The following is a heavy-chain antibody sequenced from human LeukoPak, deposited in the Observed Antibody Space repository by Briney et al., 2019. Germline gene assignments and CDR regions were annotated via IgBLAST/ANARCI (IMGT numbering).Heavy chain of an antibody. J-gene: IGHJ6*03. CDR2: IVVGSGNT. CDR1: GFTFTSSA. D-gene: IGHD1-7*01. Sequence: GTSVKVSCKASGFTFTSSAMQWVRQARGQRLEWIGWIVVGSGNTNYAQKFQERVTITRDMSTSTAYMELRSLRSDDTAVYYCARGRYNWNFPAVRDYYYYYYMDVWGKGTTVTVSS. V-gene: IGHV1-58*02. CDR3: ARGRYNWNFPAVRDYYYYYYMDV.